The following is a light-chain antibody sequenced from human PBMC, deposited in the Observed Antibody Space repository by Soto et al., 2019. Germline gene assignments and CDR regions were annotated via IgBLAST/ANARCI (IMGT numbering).Light chain of an antibody. CDR1: SSDVGGYNY. CDR3: SSYTSSSTRV. Sequence: QSALTQPASVSGSPGQSITISCTGTSSDVGGYNYVSWYQQHPGKAPKVMIYDVSNRPSGVSNRFSGSKSGNTASLTISGRQAEDEADYYCSSYTSSSTRVFGGGTKVTVL. V-gene: IGLV2-14*01. J-gene: IGLJ2*01. CDR2: DVS.